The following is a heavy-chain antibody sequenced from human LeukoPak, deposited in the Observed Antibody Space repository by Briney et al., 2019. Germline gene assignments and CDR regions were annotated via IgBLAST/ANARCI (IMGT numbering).Heavy chain of an antibody. CDR1: GYTLTELS. D-gene: IGHD3-22*01. Sequence: GASVKVSCKVSGYTLTELSMHWVRQALGKGLEWMGGFDPEDGETIYAQKFQGRVTMTEDTSTDTAYMELSSLRSEDTAVYYCATVPYDSSGYYYFDYWGQGTLVTVSS. CDR3: ATVPYDSSGYYYFDY. J-gene: IGHJ4*02. CDR2: FDPEDGET. V-gene: IGHV1-24*01.